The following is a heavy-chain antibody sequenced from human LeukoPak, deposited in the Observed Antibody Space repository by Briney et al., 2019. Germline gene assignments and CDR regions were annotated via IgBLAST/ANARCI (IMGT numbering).Heavy chain of an antibody. J-gene: IGHJ5*02. CDR3: ARGGRFLEWLLLGFDP. D-gene: IGHD3-3*01. CDR2: IYYSGST. Sequence: PSETLSLTCTVSGGSISSSSYYWGWIRQPPGKGLEWIGSIYYSGSTYYNPSLKSRVTISVDTSKNQFSLKLSSVTAADTAVYYCARGGRFLEWLLLGFDPWGQGTLVTVSS. CDR1: GGSISSSSYY. V-gene: IGHV4-39*07.